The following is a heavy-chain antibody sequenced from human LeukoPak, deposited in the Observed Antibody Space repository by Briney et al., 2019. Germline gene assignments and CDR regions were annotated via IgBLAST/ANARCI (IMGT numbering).Heavy chain of an antibody. J-gene: IGHJ3*02. CDR1: GFTFSSYA. CDR3: ARDLAFYYYDNSGYFGGFDI. D-gene: IGHD3-22*01. Sequence: GGSLRLSCAASGFTFSSYAMHWVRQAPGKGLEWVAVISYDGSNKYYADSVKGRFTISRDNSKNTLYLQMNSLRAEDTAVYYCARDLAFYYYDNSGYFGGFDIWGQGTMVTVSS. V-gene: IGHV3-30-3*01. CDR2: ISYDGSNK.